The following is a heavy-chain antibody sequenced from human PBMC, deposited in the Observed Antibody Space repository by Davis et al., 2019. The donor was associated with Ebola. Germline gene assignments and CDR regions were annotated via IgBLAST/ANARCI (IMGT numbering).Heavy chain of an antibody. D-gene: IGHD6-19*01. CDR2: ISGSAGNT. J-gene: IGHJ4*02. V-gene: IGHV3-23*01. CDR3: AKGSVAVALFDY. CDR1: GFTFSSYA. Sequence: PGGSLRLSCAASGFTFSSYAMSWVRQAQGKGLEWVSAISGSAGNTYYADSVKGRFTISRDNSMNTLYLQMNSLRAEDTAVYYCAKGSVAVALFDYWGQGTLVTVSS.